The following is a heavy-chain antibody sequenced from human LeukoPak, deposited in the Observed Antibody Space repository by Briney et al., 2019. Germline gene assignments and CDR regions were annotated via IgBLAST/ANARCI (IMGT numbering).Heavy chain of an antibody. J-gene: IGHJ4*02. Sequence: PGGPLRLSCAASGFTFSSYSMNWVRQAPGKGLEWVSYISSSSSTIYYADSVKGRFTISRDNAKNSLYLQMNSLRAEDTAVYYCARDPVEMATINFDYWGQGTLVTVSS. D-gene: IGHD5-12*01. CDR2: ISSSSSTI. CDR1: GFTFSSYS. V-gene: IGHV3-48*01. CDR3: ARDPVEMATINFDY.